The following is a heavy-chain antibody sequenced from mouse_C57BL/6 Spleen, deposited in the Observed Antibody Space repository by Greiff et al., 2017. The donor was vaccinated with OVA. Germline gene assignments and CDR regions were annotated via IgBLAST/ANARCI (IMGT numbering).Heavy chain of an antibody. CDR3: ARSLAYWYFDV. V-gene: IGHV1-52*01. CDR1: GYTFTSYW. CDR2: IDPSDSET. J-gene: IGHJ1*03. Sequence: QVQLQQPGAELVRPESSVKLSCKASGYTFTSYWMHWVKQRPIQGLEWIGNIDPSDSETHYNQKFKDKATLTVDKSSSTAYMQLSSLTSEDSAVYYCARSLAYWYFDVWGTGTTVTVSS.